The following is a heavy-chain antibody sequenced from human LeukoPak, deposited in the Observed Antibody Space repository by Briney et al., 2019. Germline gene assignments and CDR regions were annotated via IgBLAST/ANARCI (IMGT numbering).Heavy chain of an antibody. J-gene: IGHJ4*02. CDR1: GFTFSSYG. CDR3: AKDHSNFPYYFDY. CDR2: IRYDGSNK. D-gene: IGHD4-11*01. V-gene: IGHV3-30*02. Sequence: GGSLRLSCAASGFTFSSYGMHWVRQAPGKGLEWVAFIRYDGSNKYYADSVKGRFTISRDNSKNTLYLQMNSLRAEDTAVYYCAKDHSNFPYYFDYWGRGTLVTVSS.